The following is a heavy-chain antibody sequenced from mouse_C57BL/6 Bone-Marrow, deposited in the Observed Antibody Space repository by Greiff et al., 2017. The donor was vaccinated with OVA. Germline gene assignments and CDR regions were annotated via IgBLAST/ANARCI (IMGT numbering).Heavy chain of an antibody. CDR2: IGPGSGST. Sequence: QVHVKQSGAELVKPGASVKISCKASGYTFTDYYINWVKQRPGQGLEWIGKIGPGSGSTYYNEKFKGKATLTADKSSSTAYMQLSSLTSEDSAVYFCARFYYYGSSTWYFDVWGTGTTVTVSS. CDR1: GYTFTDYY. CDR3: ARFYYYGSSTWYFDV. D-gene: IGHD1-1*01. J-gene: IGHJ1*03. V-gene: IGHV1-77*01.